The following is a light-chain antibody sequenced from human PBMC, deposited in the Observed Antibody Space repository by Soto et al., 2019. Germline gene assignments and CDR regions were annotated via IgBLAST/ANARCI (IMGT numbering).Light chain of an antibody. Sequence: EIVMTQSPLTLPVTPGEPASVSCRSSQSLLYNNTYNYLDWYVQKPGQSPQLLIYFGSNRAPGVPHRFSGSGSGTDFTLKINRVEAEDVGTYYCMQARQSLTFGQGTRLEIK. CDR2: FGS. J-gene: IGKJ5*01. V-gene: IGKV2-28*01. CDR3: MQARQSLT. CDR1: QSLLYNNTYNY.